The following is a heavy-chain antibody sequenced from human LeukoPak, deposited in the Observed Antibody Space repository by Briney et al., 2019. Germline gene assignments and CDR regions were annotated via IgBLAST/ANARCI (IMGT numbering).Heavy chain of an antibody. Sequence: ASVKVSCKASGYTFTGYYMHWVRQAPGQGLGWMGWINPNSGGTNYAQKFQGRVTMTRDTSISTAYMELSRLRSDDTAVYYCARLRRILPNWFDPWGQGTLVTVSS. J-gene: IGHJ5*02. CDR1: GYTFTGYY. CDR3: ARLRRILPNWFDP. V-gene: IGHV1-2*02. CDR2: INPNSGGT.